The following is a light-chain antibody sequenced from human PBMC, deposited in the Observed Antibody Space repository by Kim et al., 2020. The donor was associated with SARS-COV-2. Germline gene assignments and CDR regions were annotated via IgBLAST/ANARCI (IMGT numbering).Light chain of an antibody. Sequence: ASVGDRVTITCRASQDISRDLAWYQQKPGNPPKLLIYAASTLQSGVPSRFSGSGSGTDFTLTITSLQPEDFATYSCQQLHTYPLTFGPGTKVDIK. CDR2: AAS. J-gene: IGKJ3*01. CDR3: QQLHTYPLT. CDR1: QDISRD. V-gene: IGKV1-9*01.